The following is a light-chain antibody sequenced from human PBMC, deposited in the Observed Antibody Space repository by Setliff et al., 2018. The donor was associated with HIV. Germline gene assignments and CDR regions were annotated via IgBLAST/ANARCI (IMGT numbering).Light chain of an antibody. V-gene: IGLV2-14*01. J-gene: IGLJ1*01. CDR1: SSDVGGYNY. Sequence: QSALTQPASVSGSPGQSITISCTGTSSDVGGYNYVSWYQQHPGNAPKLMIFGVSNRPSGVSNRFSGSKSGNTASLTISGLQAEDEGDYYCSSYAITNTLPFGTGTKVTVL. CDR3: SSYAITNTLP. CDR2: GVS.